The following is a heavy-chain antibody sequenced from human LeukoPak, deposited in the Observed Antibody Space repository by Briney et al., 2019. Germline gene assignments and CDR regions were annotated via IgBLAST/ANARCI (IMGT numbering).Heavy chain of an antibody. V-gene: IGHV6-1*01. CDR1: GDSVSRTDGG. Sequence: SQTLSLTCAISGDSVSRTDGGWNWIRQSPSRGLEWLGRTYYRSKWYYDDALSVESRISIKPDTSKNQLTLQLNSVTPEDTALYFCARGGLVRGSINSFIAFDVWGQGIMVTVSS. CDR3: ARGGLVRGSINSFIAFDV. D-gene: IGHD3-10*01. J-gene: IGHJ3*01. CDR2: TYYRSKWYY.